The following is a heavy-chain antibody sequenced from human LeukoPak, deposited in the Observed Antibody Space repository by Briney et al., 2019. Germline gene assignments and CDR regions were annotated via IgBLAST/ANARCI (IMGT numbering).Heavy chain of an antibody. V-gene: IGHV3-23*01. D-gene: IGHD6-6*01. J-gene: IGHJ4*02. CDR2: ISGSGGST. Sequence: GGSLRLSCAASGFTFSNYAMSWVRQAPGKGLEWVSAISGSGGSTYYADSVKGRFTISRDNSKNTLYLQMNSLRAEDTAVYYCAKQGPKACWIAARAFDYWGQGTLVTVSS. CDR3: AKQGPKACWIAARAFDY. CDR1: GFTFSNYA.